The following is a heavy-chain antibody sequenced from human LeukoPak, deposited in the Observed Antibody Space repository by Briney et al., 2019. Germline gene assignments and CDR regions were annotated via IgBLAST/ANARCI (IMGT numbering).Heavy chain of an antibody. CDR2: INPGNGNT. V-gene: IGHV1-3*01. CDR1: GYTFTSYV. D-gene: IGHD4-17*01. CDR3: AKTRKAYYGDSHNAFDI. J-gene: IGHJ3*02. Sequence: ASVNVSCTASGYTFTSYVLHWVRQAPGQGLEWMGWINPGNGNTKYSQRFQGRVTITRDTSASTAYMELSSLRSEDTAVYYCAKTRKAYYGDSHNAFDIWGQGTMVTVSS.